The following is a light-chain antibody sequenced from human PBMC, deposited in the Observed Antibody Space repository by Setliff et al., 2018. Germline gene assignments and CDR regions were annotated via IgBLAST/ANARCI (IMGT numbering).Light chain of an antibody. V-gene: IGLV2-14*03. Sequence: QSVLTQPASVSGSPGQSITISCTGTSSDVGGYNYVSWYQQHPGKVPKLMIYDVSNRPSGVSNRFSGFKSGNTASLTISGLQTEDEADYYCSSYTNSATYVFGTGTKVTVL. CDR1: SSDVGGYNY. CDR3: SSYTNSATYV. CDR2: DVS. J-gene: IGLJ1*01.